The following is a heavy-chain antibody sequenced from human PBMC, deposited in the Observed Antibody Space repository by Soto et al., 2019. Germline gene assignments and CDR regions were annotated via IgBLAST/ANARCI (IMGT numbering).Heavy chain of an antibody. J-gene: IGHJ4*02. Sequence: GGSLRLSCAASGFTFSSYAMSWVRQAPGKGLEWVSTISGTGGSTYYPDSVKGRFTISRDNSKNTVYLQMNSLRAEDATVYYCAKEMTSGYYLFDYWGQGTLVTVSS. V-gene: IGHV3-23*01. CDR2: ISGTGGST. D-gene: IGHD3-22*01. CDR3: AKEMTSGYYLFDY. CDR1: GFTFSSYA.